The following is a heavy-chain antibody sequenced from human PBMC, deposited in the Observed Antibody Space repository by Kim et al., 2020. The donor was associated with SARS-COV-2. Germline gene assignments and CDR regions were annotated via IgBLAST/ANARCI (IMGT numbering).Heavy chain of an antibody. Sequence: PSLKSRVTNSVDTSKNQFSLKLSSVTAADTAVYYCARDSGYYDSSGYYLNWGQGTLVTVSS. V-gene: IGHV4-34*13. D-gene: IGHD3-22*01. CDR3: ARDSGYYDSSGYYLN. J-gene: IGHJ4*02.